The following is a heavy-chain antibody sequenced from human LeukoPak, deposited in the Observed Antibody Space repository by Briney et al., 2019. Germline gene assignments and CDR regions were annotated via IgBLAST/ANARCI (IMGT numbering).Heavy chain of an antibody. J-gene: IGHJ4*02. CDR1: GGSFSSGGYY. CDR3: AKGIDGDYFDY. CDR2: IYYSGST. Sequence: SQTLSLTCTVSGGSFSSGGYYRNWIRQHPGKGLEWIGYIYYSGSTYYNPSLKSRVTISVDTSKNQFSLKLSSVTAADTAVYYCAKGIDGDYFDYWGQGTLVTVSS. D-gene: IGHD2-21*01. V-gene: IGHV4-31*03.